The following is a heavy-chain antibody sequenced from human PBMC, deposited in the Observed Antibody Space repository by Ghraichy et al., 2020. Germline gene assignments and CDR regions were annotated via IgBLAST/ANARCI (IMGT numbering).Heavy chain of an antibody. CDR2: ISGDGGST. V-gene: IGHV3-43*02. CDR3: AKDHHYYDSSGAEDV. D-gene: IGHD3-22*01. CDR1: GFTFDDYA. J-gene: IGHJ6*04. Sequence: GGSLRLSCAASGFTFDDYAMHWVRQAPGKGLEWVSLISGDGGSTYYAESVKGRFTISRDNSKNSLYLQMNSLRTEDTALYYCAKDHHYYDSSGAEDVWGKGTTVTVSS.